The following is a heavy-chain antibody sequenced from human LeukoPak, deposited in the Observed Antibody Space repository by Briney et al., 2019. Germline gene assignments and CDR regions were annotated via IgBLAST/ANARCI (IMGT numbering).Heavy chain of an antibody. CDR1: GYTFTSYG. CDR3: ARDSSIIAVALHY. V-gene: IGHV1-18*01. Sequence: AAVKVSCKASGYTFTSYGISWVRQAPGQGLEWMGWISAYNGNTNYAQKLQGRVTMTTDKSTSTADMELRSLRSDDTAVYYCARDSSIIAVALHYWGQGTLVTVSS. D-gene: IGHD6-19*01. CDR2: ISAYNGNT. J-gene: IGHJ4*02.